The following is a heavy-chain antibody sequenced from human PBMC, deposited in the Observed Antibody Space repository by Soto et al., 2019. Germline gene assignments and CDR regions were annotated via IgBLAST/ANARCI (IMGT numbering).Heavy chain of an antibody. CDR2: IDWDDDK. CDR3: ARVLCSSTSCYLDY. CDR1: VFSLSTTGIR. J-gene: IGHJ4*02. Sequence: SGPTLVNPAHTLTLTCTFCVFSLSTTGIRVSLILQPPWKALEWLARIDWDDDKFYSTSLKTRLTISKDTSKNQVVLTMTNLDPVDTATYYCARVLCSSTSCYLDYWGQGALVTVSS. V-gene: IGHV2-70*04. D-gene: IGHD2-2*01.